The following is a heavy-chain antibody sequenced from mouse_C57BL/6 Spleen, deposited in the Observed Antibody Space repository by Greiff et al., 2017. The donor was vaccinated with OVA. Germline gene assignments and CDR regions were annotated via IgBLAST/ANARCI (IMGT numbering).Heavy chain of an antibody. CDR2: IDPETGGT. J-gene: IGHJ3*01. D-gene: IGHD3-3*01. CDR3: TRWRGTAWFAY. CDR1: GYTFTDYE. V-gene: IGHV1-15*01. Sequence: QVQLQQSGAELVRPGASVTLSCKASGYTFTDYEMHWVKQTPVHGLEWIGAIDPETGGTAYNQKFKGKAILTADKSSSTAYMELRSLTSEDSAVYYCTRWRGTAWFAYWGQGTLVTVSA.